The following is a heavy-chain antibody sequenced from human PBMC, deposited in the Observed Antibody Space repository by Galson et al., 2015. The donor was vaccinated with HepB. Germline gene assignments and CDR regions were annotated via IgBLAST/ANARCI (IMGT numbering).Heavy chain of an antibody. V-gene: IGHV1-69*06. CDR1: GGTFDSYV. CDR3: AKSGSYSWLDY. J-gene: IGHJ4*02. D-gene: IGHD1-26*01. Sequence: SVKVSCKASGGTFDSYVVSWVRQAPGQGPEWMGGIIPIVGTPNYAQKFQGRVTITADKSTSTAYMELSSLRSEDTAVYYCAKSGSYSWLDYWGQGTLVTVSS. CDR2: IIPIVGTP.